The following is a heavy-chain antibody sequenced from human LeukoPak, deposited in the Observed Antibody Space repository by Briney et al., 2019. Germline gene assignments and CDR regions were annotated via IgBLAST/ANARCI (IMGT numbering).Heavy chain of an antibody. CDR1: GYTFTSYA. J-gene: IGHJ4*02. CDR2: ISAGNGDT. Sequence: ASVKVSCKASGYTFTSYALHWVRQAPGQRVEWMGWISAGNGDTKYSQKFQGRVTITRDTSASTAYMELSSLRSEDTAVYHCARGYCGSTSCQYYFDYWGQGTLVTVSS. V-gene: IGHV1-3*01. D-gene: IGHD2-2*01. CDR3: ARGYCGSTSCQYYFDY.